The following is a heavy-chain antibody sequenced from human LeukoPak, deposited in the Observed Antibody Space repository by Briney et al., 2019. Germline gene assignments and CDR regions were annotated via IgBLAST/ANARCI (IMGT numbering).Heavy chain of an antibody. D-gene: IGHD2-21*02. CDR3: AKGGVVVTAIRLDY. Sequence: GGSLRPSCAASGFTFSSYGMNWVRQAPGKGLEWVSAISGSGGSTYYADSVKGRFTISRDNSKNTLYLQMNSLRAEDTAVYYCAKGGVVVTAIRLDYWGQGTLVTVSS. CDR2: ISGSGGST. J-gene: IGHJ4*02. CDR1: GFTFSSYG. V-gene: IGHV3-23*01.